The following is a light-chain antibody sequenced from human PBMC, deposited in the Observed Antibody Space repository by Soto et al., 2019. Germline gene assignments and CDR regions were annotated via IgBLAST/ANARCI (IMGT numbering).Light chain of an antibody. CDR2: DAS. Sequence: VQLTQSSSSLSASVGDRVIIPCLANQSIANYLHWFQQKPGKAPKLLISDASHLEMGAPSRFSGSGSGTDFVLTISGLQSEDFATYYCQQYEYLPLTFGGGTKVDIK. CDR1: QSIANY. V-gene: IGKV1-33*01. CDR3: QQYEYLPLT. J-gene: IGKJ4*01.